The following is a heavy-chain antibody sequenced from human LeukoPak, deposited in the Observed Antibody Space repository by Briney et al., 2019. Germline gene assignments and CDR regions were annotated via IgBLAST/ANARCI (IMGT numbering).Heavy chain of an antibody. D-gene: IGHD2-2*01. Sequence: GGSLRLSCAASGFTFSSYWMTWVRRAPGKGLEWVANIKQDGSEKYYVDSVKGRFTISRDNAKNSLYLQMNSLRAEDTAVYYCARRRCSSTSCFIDYWGQGTLVTVSS. CDR2: IKQDGSEK. J-gene: IGHJ4*02. CDR1: GFTFSSYW. CDR3: ARRRCSSTSCFIDY. V-gene: IGHV3-7*01.